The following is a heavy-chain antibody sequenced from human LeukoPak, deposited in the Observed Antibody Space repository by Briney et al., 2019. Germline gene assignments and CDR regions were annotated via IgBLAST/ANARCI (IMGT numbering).Heavy chain of an antibody. Sequence: PPQSLCLTRAVSVGSPTIGGYRWGSIRQHPGKCLEWIGYIHYRGSTYNNPSLKRLVTISVDTSKNQFSLKLSSVTAADTAVYYCATLRFLEWLTFDYWGQGTVVSVSS. CDR3: ATLRFLEWLTFDY. CDR2: IHYRGST. V-gene: IGHV4-31*01. D-gene: IGHD3-3*01. J-gene: IGHJ4*02. CDR1: VGSPTIGGYR.